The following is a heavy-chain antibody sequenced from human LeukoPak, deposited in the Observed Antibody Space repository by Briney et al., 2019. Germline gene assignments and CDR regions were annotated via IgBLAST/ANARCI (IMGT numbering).Heavy chain of an antibody. D-gene: IGHD6-13*01. CDR1: GGSFSGYY. V-gene: IGHV4-34*01. CDR2: INHSGST. CDR3: ARNSRGRRSWYWFSHLFAY. Sequence: SETLSLTCGVYGGSFSGYYWSWIRQPPGKGLEWIGEINHSGSTNYNPSLKSRVTISVDTSKNQFSLKLSSVTAADTAVYYCARNSRGRRSWYWFSHLFAYWGQEPLVTVSS. J-gene: IGHJ4*02.